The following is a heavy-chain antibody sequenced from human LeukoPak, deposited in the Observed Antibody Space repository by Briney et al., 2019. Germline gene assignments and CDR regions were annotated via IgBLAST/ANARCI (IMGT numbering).Heavy chain of an antibody. V-gene: IGHV4-30-4*01. CDR2: IYHSGTT. D-gene: IGHD3-10*01. J-gene: IGHJ4*02. Sequence: SETLSLTCTVSGGSISSGDYYWNWLRQPPGKGLEWIGYIYHSGTTYYNPSLNSRVIISVDTSKNQFSLKLSSVTAEDTAVYYCASRMLRGVTYYFDDWGQGTLVTVSS. CDR3: ASRMLRGVTYYFDD. CDR1: GGSISSGDYY.